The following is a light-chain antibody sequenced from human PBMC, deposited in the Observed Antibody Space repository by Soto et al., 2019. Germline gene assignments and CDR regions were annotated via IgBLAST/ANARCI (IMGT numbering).Light chain of an antibody. Sequence: QSALTQPASVSGSPGQSITLSCTGTSSDVGTYNLVSWYQQHPGKAPKLMIYDDRKRPSGVSNRFSGSKSDNTASLTISGLQSEDEADYYCCSYAGDNNLAFGGGTKLTVL. CDR3: CSYAGDNNLA. CDR1: SSDVGTYNL. J-gene: IGLJ2*01. V-gene: IGLV2-23*01. CDR2: DDR.